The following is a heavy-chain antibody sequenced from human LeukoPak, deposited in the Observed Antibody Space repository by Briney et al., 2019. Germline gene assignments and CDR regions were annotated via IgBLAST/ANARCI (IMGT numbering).Heavy chain of an antibody. J-gene: IGHJ4*02. Sequence: GGSLRLSCSVSGFTFSAYAMHWVRQAPGKGLEFFPSINANGDSTYHADSVKGRFTIYRDNSRSTLYLQMTSLRPEDTAVYYCVKSGYSTSSDVDYWGQGTLVTVSS. CDR3: VKSGYSTSSDVDY. CDR2: INANGDST. D-gene: IGHD5-12*01. CDR1: GFTFSAYA. V-gene: IGHV3-64D*09.